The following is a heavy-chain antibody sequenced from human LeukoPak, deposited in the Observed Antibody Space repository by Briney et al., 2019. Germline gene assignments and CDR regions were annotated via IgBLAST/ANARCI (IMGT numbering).Heavy chain of an antibody. V-gene: IGHV3-33*06. CDR1: GFTFSSYG. J-gene: IGHJ6*03. CDR2: IWYDGSNK. CDR3: AKVHGDIVVVPAARYYYYYMDV. Sequence: GGSLRLSCAASGFTFSSYGMHWVRQAPGKGLEWVAVIWYDGSNKYYADSVKGRFTISRDNSKNTLYLQMNSLRAEDTAVYYCAKVHGDIVVVPAARYYYYYMDVWGKGTTVTVSS. D-gene: IGHD2-2*01.